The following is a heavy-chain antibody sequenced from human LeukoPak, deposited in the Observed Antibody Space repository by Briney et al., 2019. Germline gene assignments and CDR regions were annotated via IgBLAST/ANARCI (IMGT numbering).Heavy chain of an antibody. J-gene: IGHJ4*02. CDR1: GYTFTTYD. CDR2: MNPNSGYT. Sequence: EASVKVSCKASGYTFTTYDINWGRQATGQGLEWMGWMNPNSGYTGYAQKFQGRVTITRDTSISTAYMELSSLRSEDTAVYYCARVAGSIDDWGQGTLVTVSS. CDR3: ARVAGSIDD. D-gene: IGHD6-19*01. V-gene: IGHV1-8*03.